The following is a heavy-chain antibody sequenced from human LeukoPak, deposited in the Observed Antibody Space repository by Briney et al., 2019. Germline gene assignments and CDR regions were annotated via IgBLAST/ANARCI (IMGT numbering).Heavy chain of an antibody. D-gene: IGHD5-24*01. CDR3: ARGHLVGYNSGSYFDY. CDR1: GYTFSRYG. CDR2: ISAYNGDT. Sequence: ASLRVSCKASGYTFSRYGVSWVRQAPGQGLEWMAWISAYNGDTNYARKFQGRVTLTTDTSTSTAYMELRSLRSDDTAVYYCARGHLVGYNSGSYFDYWGQGTLVTVSS. J-gene: IGHJ4*02. V-gene: IGHV1-18*01.